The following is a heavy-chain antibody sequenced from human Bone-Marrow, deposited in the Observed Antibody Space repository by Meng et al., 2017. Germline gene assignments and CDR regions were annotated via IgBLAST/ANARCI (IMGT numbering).Heavy chain of an antibody. V-gene: IGHV4-59*01. CDR1: GGSISSYY. CDR3: ARSKGNYDSSGYYLY. Sequence: SETLSLTGTVSGGSISSYYWSWIRQPPGKGREWIGYIYYSGSTNYNPSLKSRVTISVDTSKNQFSLKLSSVTAADTAVYYCARSKGNYDSSGYYLYWGQGTLVTVSS. D-gene: IGHD3-22*01. CDR2: IYYSGST. J-gene: IGHJ4*02.